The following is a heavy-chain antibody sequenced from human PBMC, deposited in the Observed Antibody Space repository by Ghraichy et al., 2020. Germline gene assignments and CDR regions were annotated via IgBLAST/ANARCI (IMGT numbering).Heavy chain of an antibody. D-gene: IGHD3-10*01. CDR1: SLTSSGVG. Sequence: SLTSSGVGVGWIRQPPGKALEWLALIYWNDDKRYSPSLKSRLTITRDTSKSQVVLTMTNMDPVDTATYYCAHRPAVVRWDDAFDIWGQGTMVTVSS. V-gene: IGHV2-5*01. CDR3: AHRPAVVRWDDAFDI. J-gene: IGHJ3*02. CDR2: IYWNDDK.